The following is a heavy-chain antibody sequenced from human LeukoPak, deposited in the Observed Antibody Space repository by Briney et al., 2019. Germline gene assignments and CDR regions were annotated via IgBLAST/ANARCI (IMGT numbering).Heavy chain of an antibody. CDR1: GYTFTSYG. V-gene: IGHV1-8*02. CDR2: MNPGSGNT. D-gene: IGHD1-1*01. J-gene: IGHJ4*02. CDR3: ARELRRDKY. Sequence: GASVKVSCKASGYTFTSYGITWVRQATGQGLEWMGYMNPGSGNTGYAQNFQGRVTLTVNTSITTAYMELSSLRPEDTAVYYCARELRRDKYWGQGTLVTVSS.